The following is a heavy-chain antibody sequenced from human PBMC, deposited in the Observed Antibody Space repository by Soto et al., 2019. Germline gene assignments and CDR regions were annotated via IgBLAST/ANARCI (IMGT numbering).Heavy chain of an antibody. CDR1: GYTFTSYG. J-gene: IGHJ4*02. CDR3: AINYYDSSAYLY. V-gene: IGHV1-46*01. Sequence: GASVKVSCKASGYTFTSYGISWVRQAPGQGLDWLGKIDPSGNGTSYAERFQGRITLTSDTSTNTVYVELSSLRSEDTAIYYCAINYYDSSAYLYWGQGTLVTVSS. D-gene: IGHD3-22*01. CDR2: IDPSGNGT.